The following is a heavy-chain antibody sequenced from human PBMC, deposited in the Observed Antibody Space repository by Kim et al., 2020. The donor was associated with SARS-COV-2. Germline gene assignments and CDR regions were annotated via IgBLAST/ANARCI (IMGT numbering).Heavy chain of an antibody. Sequence: SETLSLTCTVSGGSISSYYWSWIRQPPGKGLEWIGYIYYSGSTNYNPSLKSRVTISVDTSKNQFSLKLSSVTAADTAVYYCARGNSWPPHGDYWGLGTLVTVSS. CDR3: ARGNSWPPHGDY. D-gene: IGHD6-13*01. V-gene: IGHV4-59*01. CDR2: IYYSGST. J-gene: IGHJ4*02. CDR1: GGSISSYY.